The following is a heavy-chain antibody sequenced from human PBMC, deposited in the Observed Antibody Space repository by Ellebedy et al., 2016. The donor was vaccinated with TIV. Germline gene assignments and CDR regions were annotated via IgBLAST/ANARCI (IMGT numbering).Heavy chain of an antibody. CDR3: ARDASLVGIADRSQFDY. J-gene: IGHJ4*02. Sequence: GESLKISXAASGFTVSSNYMSWVRQAPGKGLEWVSVIYSGGSTYYADSVKGRFTISRDNAKNSLYLQMNSLRAEDTAVYYCARDASLVGIADRSQFDYWGQGTLVTVSS. CDR1: GFTVSSNY. D-gene: IGHD6-13*01. CDR2: IYSGGST. V-gene: IGHV3-53*01.